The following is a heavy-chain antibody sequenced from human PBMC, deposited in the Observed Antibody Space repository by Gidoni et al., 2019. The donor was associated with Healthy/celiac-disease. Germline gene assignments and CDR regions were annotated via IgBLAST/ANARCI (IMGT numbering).Heavy chain of an antibody. CDR2: ISSSSSYI. CDR1: GFTFSSYS. Sequence: EVQLVESGGGLVKPGGSLRLSCAASGFTFSSYSMNWVRQAPGKGLEGVSSISSSSSYIDYADSVKGRFTISRDNAKNSLYLQMNSLRAEDTAVYYCARDRSAATRDYYYYMDVWGKGTTVTVSS. D-gene: IGHD2-15*01. J-gene: IGHJ6*03. V-gene: IGHV3-21*01. CDR3: ARDRSAATRDYYYYMDV.